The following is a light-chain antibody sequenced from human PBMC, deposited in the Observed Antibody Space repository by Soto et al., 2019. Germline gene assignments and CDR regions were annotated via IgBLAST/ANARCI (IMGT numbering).Light chain of an antibody. CDR3: HQYGSSPQT. CDR1: QSVSSSS. V-gene: IGKV3-20*01. J-gene: IGKJ1*01. CDR2: GAS. Sequence: EIVLTQSPGTLSLSPGERVTLSCRASQSVSSSSLAWYQQKPGQAPRLLIYGASSRATGIPDRFSGSGSGTDFTLTISRLGPEDFAVYYCHQYGSSPQTFGQGTKVEIK.